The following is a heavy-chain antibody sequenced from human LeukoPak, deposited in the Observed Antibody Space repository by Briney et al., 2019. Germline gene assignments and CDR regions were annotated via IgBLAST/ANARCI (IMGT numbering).Heavy chain of an antibody. Sequence: GSVKVSCKVSGYTLTELSMHWVRQAPGKGLEWMGGFDPEDGETIYAQKFQGRVTMTEDTSTDTAYMELSSLRSGDTAVYYCARGGMYSSGPNYYYYYYGMDVWGQGTTVTVSS. CDR1: GYTLTELS. D-gene: IGHD6-19*01. V-gene: IGHV1-24*01. CDR2: FDPEDGET. CDR3: ARGGMYSSGPNYYYYYYGMDV. J-gene: IGHJ6*02.